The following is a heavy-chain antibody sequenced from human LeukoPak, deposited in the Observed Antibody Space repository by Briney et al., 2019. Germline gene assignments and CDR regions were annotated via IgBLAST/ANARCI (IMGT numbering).Heavy chain of an antibody. CDR2: IYYSGST. J-gene: IGHJ4*02. CDR1: GGSISSSSYY. V-gene: IGHV4-39*07. Sequence: PSETLSLTCTVSGGSISSSSYYWGWIRQPPGKGLEWIGSIYYSGSTNYNPSLKSRVTISVDTSKNQFSLKLSSVTAADTAVYYCARGLPRYYYFDYWGQGTLVTVSS. CDR3: ARGLPRYYYFDY. D-gene: IGHD2-15*01.